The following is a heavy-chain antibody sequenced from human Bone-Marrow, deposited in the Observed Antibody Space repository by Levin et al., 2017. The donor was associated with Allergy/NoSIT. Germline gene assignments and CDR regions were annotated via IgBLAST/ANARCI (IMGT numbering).Heavy chain of an antibody. J-gene: IGHJ6*04. D-gene: IGHD3-10*01. CDR1: GYTLTELS. CDR2: FDPEDGET. Sequence: GESLKISCKVSGYTLTELSMHWVRQAPGKGLEWMGGFDPEDGETIYAQKFQGRVTMTEDTSTDTAYMELSSLRSEDTAVYYCATNALYYYGSGSYWANGADLMDVWGKGTTVTVSS. CDR3: ATNALYYYGSGSYWANGADLMDV. V-gene: IGHV1-24*01.